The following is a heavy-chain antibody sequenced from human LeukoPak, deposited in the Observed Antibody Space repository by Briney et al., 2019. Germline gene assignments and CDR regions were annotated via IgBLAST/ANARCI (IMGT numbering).Heavy chain of an antibody. CDR1: GYSFTRYA. CDR3: ANYDISGYYAFDI. V-gene: IGHV7-4-1*02. J-gene: IGHJ3*02. D-gene: IGHD3-22*01. CDR2: INTNTGNP. Sequence: GASVKVSCKASGYSFTRYAMNWVRQAPGQGLEWMGWINTNTGNPTYAQGFTGRFVFSLDTSVSTAYLQISSLKAEDTAVYYCANYDISGYYAFDIWGQGTMVTVSS.